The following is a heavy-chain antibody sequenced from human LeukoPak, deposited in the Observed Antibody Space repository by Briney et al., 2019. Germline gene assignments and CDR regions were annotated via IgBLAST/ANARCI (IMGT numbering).Heavy chain of an antibody. V-gene: IGHV3-7*03. CDR2: INQDGSER. D-gene: IGHD6-25*01. CDR3: ARDTAGCDY. Sequence: GGSLRLSCAASRFIFSTYWMSWVRQAPGKGLEWVANINQDGSERYYVDSVKGRFTISRDNARNSLYLQMNNLRAEDTAVYYCARDTAGCDYWGQGTLVTVSS. CDR1: RFIFSTYW. J-gene: IGHJ4*02.